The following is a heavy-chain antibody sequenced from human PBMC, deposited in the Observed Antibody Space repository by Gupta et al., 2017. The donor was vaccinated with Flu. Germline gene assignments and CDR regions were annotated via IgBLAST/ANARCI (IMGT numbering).Heavy chain of an antibody. D-gene: IGHD6-19*01. CDR3: ARDKSSGWGEDAFDM. CDR2: ITNSGSAT. Sequence: QAQLVESGGGLVKPGGSLRLSCAASGFVFGDYYMTWIRQAPGKGLEWVSYITNSGSATYYADSVKGRFTISRDNAKNSLFLQMNSLRVEDTAVYYCARDKSSGWGEDAFDMWGQGTMVTVSS. CDR1: GFVFGDYY. V-gene: IGHV3-11*01. J-gene: IGHJ3*02.